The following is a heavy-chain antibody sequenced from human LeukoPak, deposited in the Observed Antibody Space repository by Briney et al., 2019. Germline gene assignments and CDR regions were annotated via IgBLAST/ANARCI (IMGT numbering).Heavy chain of an antibody. V-gene: IGHV4-59*12. CDR2: IYYSGST. D-gene: IGHD1-1*01. CDR3: ARLWTGTAFDI. J-gene: IGHJ3*02. Sequence: SETLSLTCTVSGGSISSYYWSWIRQPPGKGLEWIGYIYYSGSTNYNPSLKSRVTISVDTSKNQFSLKLSSVTAADTAVYYCARLWTGTAFDIWGQGTMVTVSS. CDR1: GGSISSYY.